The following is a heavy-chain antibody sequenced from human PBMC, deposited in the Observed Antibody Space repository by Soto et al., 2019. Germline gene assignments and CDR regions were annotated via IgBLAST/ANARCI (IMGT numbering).Heavy chain of an antibody. V-gene: IGHV4-31*03. Sequence: SETLSLTCTVSGGSISSGGYYWSWIRQHPGKGLEWIGYIYYSGSTYYNPSLKSRVTISVDTSKNQFSLKLSSVTAADTAVYYCARGRNYYDSSGYYYVDGNWFDPWGQGTLVTVSS. CDR3: ARGRNYYDSSGYYYVDGNWFDP. J-gene: IGHJ5*02. CDR2: IYYSGST. D-gene: IGHD3-22*01. CDR1: GGSISSGGYY.